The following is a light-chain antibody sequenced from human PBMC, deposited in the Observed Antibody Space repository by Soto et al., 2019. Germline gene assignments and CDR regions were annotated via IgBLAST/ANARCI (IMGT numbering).Light chain of an antibody. Sequence: QSALTHPASVSGSPGQSITISRTGTSSDVGSYNLVSWYQQHPAKAPKLMIYEVSKRPSGVSNRFSGSKSGNTASLTISGLQAEDEADYYCCSYAGSSTYVFGTGTKVTVL. V-gene: IGLV2-23*02. CDR2: EVS. CDR3: CSYAGSSTYV. CDR1: SSDVGSYNL. J-gene: IGLJ1*01.